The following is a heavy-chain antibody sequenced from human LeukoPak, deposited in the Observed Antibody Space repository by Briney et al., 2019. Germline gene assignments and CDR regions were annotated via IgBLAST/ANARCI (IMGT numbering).Heavy chain of an antibody. CDR1: GGFISSSSYY. J-gene: IGHJ4*02. CDR2: IYYSGST. Sequence: SETLSLTRTVSGGFISSSSYYWGWIRQPPGKGLEWIGSIYYSGSTYYNPSLKSRVTISVDTSKNQFSLKLSSVTAADTAVYYCARQGGSYFDYWGQGTLATDSS. CDR3: ARQGGSYFDY. D-gene: IGHD3-16*01. V-gene: IGHV4-39*01.